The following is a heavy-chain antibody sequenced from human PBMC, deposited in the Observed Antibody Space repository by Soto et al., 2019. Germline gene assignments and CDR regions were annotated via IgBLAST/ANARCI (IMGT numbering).Heavy chain of an antibody. V-gene: IGHV3-23*01. Sequence: GGSLRVSCAASGFTFSSYWMSWVRQAPGKGLEWVSGISASGGSTYYADSVKGRFTISRDNSKNTLYLQMNSLRVEDTAVFYCAKEAATIFRAFDIWGQGTMVTVSS. J-gene: IGHJ3*02. CDR1: GFTFSSYW. CDR2: ISASGGST. D-gene: IGHD6-25*01. CDR3: AKEAATIFRAFDI.